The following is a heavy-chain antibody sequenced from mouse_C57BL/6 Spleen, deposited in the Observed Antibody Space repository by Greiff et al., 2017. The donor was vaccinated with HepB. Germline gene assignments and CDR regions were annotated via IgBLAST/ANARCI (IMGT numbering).Heavy chain of an antibody. CDR1: GFTFSSYA. Sequence: EVKLVESGGGLVKPGGSLKLSCAASGFTFSSYAMSWVRQTPDKRLEWVATISDGGSYTYYPDNVKGRFTISRDNAKNNLYLQMSHLKSEDTAMYYCARREGSTMVTAYWGQGTLVTVSA. CDR2: ISDGGSYT. CDR3: ARREGSTMVTAY. D-gene: IGHD2-2*01. J-gene: IGHJ3*01. V-gene: IGHV5-4*03.